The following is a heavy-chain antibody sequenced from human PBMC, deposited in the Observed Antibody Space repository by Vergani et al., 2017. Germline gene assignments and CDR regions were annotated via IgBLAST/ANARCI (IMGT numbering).Heavy chain of an antibody. J-gene: IGHJ6*02. CDR3: ARHRGSGGFFPSSYLYGMDG. D-gene: IGHD3-10*01. CDR2: IHHSGDT. CDR1: DSSIMTNPY. Sequence: QVQLQESGPGLVKPSETLSLTCDVSDSSIMTNPYWGWFRQSPGKGLEWIGWIHHSGDTHYNSSLKSRVSISIVSSSKFSLSLTSVTAANTAIYYCARHRGSGGFFPSSYLYGMDGWGHGTTVTVSS. V-gene: IGHV4-38-2*01.